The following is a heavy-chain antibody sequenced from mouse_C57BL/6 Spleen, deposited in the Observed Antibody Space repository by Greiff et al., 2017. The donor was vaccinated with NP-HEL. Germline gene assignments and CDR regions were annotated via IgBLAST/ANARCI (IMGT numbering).Heavy chain of an antibody. J-gene: IGHJ1*03. CDR1: GFTFNDYY. CDR3: TTIYNGYGYFDV. D-gene: IGHD2-1*01. Sequence: EVHLVESGAELVRPGASVKLSCTASGFTFNDYYMHWVKQRPEQGLEWIGSIDPEDGDTKYAPKFKGKATMTADTSSNTAYLQLSSLTSEDTAVYYCTTIYNGYGYFDVWGKGTTVTVSS. CDR2: IDPEDGDT. V-gene: IGHV14-1*01.